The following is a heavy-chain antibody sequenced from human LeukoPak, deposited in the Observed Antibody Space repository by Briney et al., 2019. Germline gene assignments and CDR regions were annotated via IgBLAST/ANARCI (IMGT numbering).Heavy chain of an antibody. Sequence: SETLSLTCTVSGGSISSYYWSWIRQPPGKGLEWIGYIYYSGSTNYNPSLKSRVTISVDTSKNQFSLKLSSVTAADTAVYYCARAGHAHSGRRAYYYYGTDVWGQGTTVTVSS. D-gene: IGHD2-15*01. J-gene: IGHJ6*02. CDR3: ARAGHAHSGRRAYYYYGTDV. V-gene: IGHV4-59*01. CDR1: GGSISSYY. CDR2: IYYSGST.